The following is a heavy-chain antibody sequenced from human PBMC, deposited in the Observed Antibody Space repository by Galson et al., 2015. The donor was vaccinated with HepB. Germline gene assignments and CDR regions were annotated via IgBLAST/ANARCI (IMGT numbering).Heavy chain of an antibody. V-gene: IGHV1-46*01. Sequence: SVKVSCKASGYTFTSYYMHWVRQAPGQGLEWMGIINPSGGSTSYAQKFQGRITMTRDTSTSTVYMELSSLRSEDTAVYYCARESSYGGYSYGYPWGRGWVASCGQRSLVTVSS. CDR2: INPSGGST. CDR1: GYTFTSYY. CDR3: ARESSYGGYSYGYPWGRGWVAS. J-gene: IGHJ5*01. D-gene: IGHD5-18*01.